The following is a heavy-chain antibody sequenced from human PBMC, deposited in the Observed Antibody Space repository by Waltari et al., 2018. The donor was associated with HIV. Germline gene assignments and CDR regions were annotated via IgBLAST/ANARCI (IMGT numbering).Heavy chain of an antibody. D-gene: IGHD2-2*01. Sequence: QVQLVESGGGVVQPGRSLGLPCAASGFPFSTYAMHWVRQRPGKGLEWVAGIWYDGSNKYYADSVKGRFTISRDNSKNTLYLQMNSLRAEDTAVYYCAKDIVVVPAAFTYYYYYGMDVWGQGTTVTVSS. J-gene: IGHJ6*02. V-gene: IGHV3-33*06. CDR3: AKDIVVVPAAFTYYYYYGMDV. CDR1: GFPFSTYA. CDR2: IWYDGSNK.